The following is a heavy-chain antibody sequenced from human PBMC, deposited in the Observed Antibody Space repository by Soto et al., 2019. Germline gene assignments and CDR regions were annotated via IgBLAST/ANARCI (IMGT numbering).Heavy chain of an antibody. CDR3: ARDRGMAARGPHAVDV. J-gene: IGHJ6*02. Sequence: QVQLVQSGAEVKKPGSSVKVSCKASGGTFTSNVISWVRQAPGQGLEWMGGIIPYFGTASYAQKFRDRVTITADESTTTAYMELSSLSSEDTAVYYCARDRGMAARGPHAVDVWGQGTTVTVSS. CDR1: GGTFTSNV. CDR2: IIPYFGTA. D-gene: IGHD6-6*01. V-gene: IGHV1-69*01.